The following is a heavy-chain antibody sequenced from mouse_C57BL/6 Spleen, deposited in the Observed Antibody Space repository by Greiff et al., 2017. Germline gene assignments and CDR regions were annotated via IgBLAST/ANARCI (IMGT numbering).Heavy chain of an antibody. J-gene: IGHJ2*01. V-gene: IGHV1-81*01. Sequence: QVQLQQSGAELARPGASVKLSCKASGYTFTSYGISWVKQRTGQGLEWIGEIYPRSGNTYYNEKFKGKATLTADKSSSTAYMELRSLTSEDSAVYFCAREDWGYWGQGTTLTVSS. CDR3: AREDWGY. CDR1: GYTFTSYG. CDR2: IYPRSGNT.